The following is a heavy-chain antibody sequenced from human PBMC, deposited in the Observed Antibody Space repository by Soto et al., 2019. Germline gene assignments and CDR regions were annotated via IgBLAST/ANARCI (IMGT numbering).Heavy chain of an antibody. Sequence: VQLVESGGGLVKPGGSLRLSCAASGLTFSGSAMHWVRQASGKGLEWVGRVRNKGNSYETAFAASVKGRFTISRDDSKNTVYLQMNSLTTEDTAVYYCTRLAAAGGIDYWGQGTLVTVSS. V-gene: IGHV3-73*01. J-gene: IGHJ4*02. CDR1: GLTFSGSA. CDR3: TRLAAAGGIDY. D-gene: IGHD6-13*01. CDR2: VRNKGNSYET.